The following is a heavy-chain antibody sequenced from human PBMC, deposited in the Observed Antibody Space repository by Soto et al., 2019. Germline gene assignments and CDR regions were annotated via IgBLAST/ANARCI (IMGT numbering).Heavy chain of an antibody. CDR2: TYYRSKWYN. D-gene: IGHD1-26*01. V-gene: IGHV6-1*01. J-gene: IGHJ6*03. CDR3: ASSREKGIGYYYYYYMDV. CDR1: GDSVSSNSAA. Sequence: PSQSLSLTCAXSGDSVSSNSAAWNWIRQSPSRGLEWLGRTYYRSKWYNDYAVSVKSRITINPDTSKNQFSLQLNSVTPEDTAVYYCASSREKGIGYYYYYYMDVWGKGTTVTVSS.